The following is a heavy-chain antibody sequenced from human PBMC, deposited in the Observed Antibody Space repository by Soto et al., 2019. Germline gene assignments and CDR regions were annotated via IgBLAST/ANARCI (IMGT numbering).Heavy chain of an antibody. CDR3: TTTFEH. V-gene: IGHV3-74*01. CDR2: IDNGGSGT. Sequence: EVQLVESGGGSVQPGGSLRLYCPASGITLSHFWMHWVRQAPGKGLVWVARIDNGGSGTSYADFAKGRFTISKDDAKNTLYLQMNSLRAEDTSLYYCTTTFEHWGRGTLVTVSS. J-gene: IGHJ4*02. CDR1: GITLSHFW.